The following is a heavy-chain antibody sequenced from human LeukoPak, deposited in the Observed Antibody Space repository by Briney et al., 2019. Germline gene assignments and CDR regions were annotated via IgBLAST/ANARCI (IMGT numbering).Heavy chain of an antibody. CDR3: ARVRDYYYDTTTYYYFDY. CDR1: GYTFATYG. V-gene: IGHV1-18*01. Sequence: ASVKVSCKASGYTFATYGITWVRQAPGQGLEWMGWISVYNGYTNEAQKFQGRVAMTTDTSARTAYMELRSLRANDTAVFYCARVRDYYYDTTTYYYFDYWGQGTLVTVSS. J-gene: IGHJ4*02. CDR2: ISVYNGYT. D-gene: IGHD3-22*01.